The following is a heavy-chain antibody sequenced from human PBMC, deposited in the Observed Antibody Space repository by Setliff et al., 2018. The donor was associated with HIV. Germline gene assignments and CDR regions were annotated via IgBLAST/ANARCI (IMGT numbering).Heavy chain of an antibody. CDR3: TREAVAGDYYYYMDV. J-gene: IGHJ6*03. CDR1: GFTFSDSA. Sequence: PGGSLRLSCATSGFTFSDSAMHWVRQASGKGLEWVGRIRSIANSHATTYAASVKGRFTISRDDSKNTAHLQMDSLKSEDTAVYYCTREAVAGDYYYYMDVRGKGTTVTVSS. D-gene: IGHD6-19*01. CDR2: IRSIANSHAT. V-gene: IGHV3-73*01.